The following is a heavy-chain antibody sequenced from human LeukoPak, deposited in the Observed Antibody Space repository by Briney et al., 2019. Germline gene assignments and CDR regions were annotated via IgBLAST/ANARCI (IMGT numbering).Heavy chain of an antibody. D-gene: IGHD5-18*01. CDR2: ISGSGGST. CDR3: AKGNIQLPDY. V-gene: IGHV3-23*01. J-gene: IGHJ4*02. CDR1: GGTFSSYA. Sequence: SCKASGGTFSSYAMSWVRQAPGKGLEWVSAISGSGGSTYYADSVKGRFTISRDNSKNTLYLQMNSLRAEDTAVYYCAKGNIQLPDYWGQGTLVTVSS.